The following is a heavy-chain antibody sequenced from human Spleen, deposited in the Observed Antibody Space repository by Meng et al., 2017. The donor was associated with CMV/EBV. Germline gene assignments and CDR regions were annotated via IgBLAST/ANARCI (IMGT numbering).Heavy chain of an antibody. Sequence: GESLKISCKGSGYSFTSYWIGWVRQAPGKGLEWVAFIRYDGSNKYYADSVKGRFTISRDNSKNTLYLQMNSLRAEDTAVYYCAKSITVGYYYYGMDVWGQGTTVTVSS. CDR2: IRYDGSNK. J-gene: IGHJ6*02. CDR1: GYSFTSYW. CDR3: AKSITVGYYYYGMDV. D-gene: IGHD5-12*01. V-gene: IGHV3-30*02.